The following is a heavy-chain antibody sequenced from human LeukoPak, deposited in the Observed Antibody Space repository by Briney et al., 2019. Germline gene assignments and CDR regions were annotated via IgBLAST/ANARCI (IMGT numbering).Heavy chain of an antibody. D-gene: IGHD6-6*01. CDR1: GGSISSYS. CDR2: IYTSGST. CDR3: ARVGSSPYYYAMDV. V-gene: IGHV4-4*07. J-gene: IGHJ6*02. Sequence: PSETLSLTCTVSGGSISSYSWSWIRQPAGKVLHLIGRIYTSGSTNNNPSLKSRVTMSVDTSKNQFSLKLNSVTAADTAVYYCARVGSSPYYYAMDVWGQGTTVTVSS.